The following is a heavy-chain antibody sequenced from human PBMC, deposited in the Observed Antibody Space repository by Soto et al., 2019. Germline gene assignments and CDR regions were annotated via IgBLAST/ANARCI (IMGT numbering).Heavy chain of an antibody. V-gene: IGHV1-46*01. D-gene: IGHD6-6*01. CDR1: GYTFTSYY. CDR3: AREGFWSGVAARRGNYYGMDV. CDR2: INPSGGST. Sequence: ASVKVSCKASGYTFTSYYMHWVRQAPGQGLERMGIINPSGGSTSYAQKFQGRVTMTRDTSTSTVYMELSSLRSEDTAVYYCAREGFWSGVAARRGNYYGMDVWGQGTTVTSP. J-gene: IGHJ6*02.